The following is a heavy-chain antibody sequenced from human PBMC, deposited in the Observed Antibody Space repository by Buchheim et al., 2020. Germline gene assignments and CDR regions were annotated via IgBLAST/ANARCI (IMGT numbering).Heavy chain of an antibody. CDR3: AREFRAVASPFDY. CDR2: INPNSGGT. V-gene: IGHV1-2*04. J-gene: IGHJ4*02. D-gene: IGHD6-19*01. Sequence: QVQLVQSGAEVKKPGASVKVSCKASGYTFTGYYMHWVRQAPGQGLEWMGWINPNSGGTNYAQKIQGWVTMTRDTYIRIAYMELSRLRSDDTAVYYCAREFRAVASPFDYWGQGTL. CDR1: GYTFTGYY.